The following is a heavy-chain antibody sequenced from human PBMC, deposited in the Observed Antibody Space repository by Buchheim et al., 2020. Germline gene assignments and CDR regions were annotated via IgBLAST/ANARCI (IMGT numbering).Heavy chain of an antibody. V-gene: IGHV3-23*01. D-gene: IGHD6-19*01. CDR1: GFTSINHA. J-gene: IGHJ6*02. Sequence: EVQLLESGGDLVQPGGSLRLSCAGSGFTSINHALNWVRQAPGKGLEWVSSITRGGVTTYYAASVKGRFTISRDNSRSTLYLQMNSLRAEDTATYFCTRSMAVAGYSFYYYGMDVWGPGTT. CDR2: ITRGGVTT. CDR3: TRSMAVAGYSFYYYGMDV.